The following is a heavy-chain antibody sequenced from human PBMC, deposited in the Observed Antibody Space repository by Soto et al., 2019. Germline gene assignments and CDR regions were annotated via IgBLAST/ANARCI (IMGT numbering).Heavy chain of an antibody. CDR1: GGTSSSYA. CDR3: ASPSPNIAAAGTFDY. J-gene: IGHJ4*02. D-gene: IGHD6-13*01. V-gene: IGHV1-69*13. Sequence: SVKVSCRASGGTSSSYAISWVRQAPGQGLEWMGGIIPIFGTANYAQKFQGRVTITADESTSTAYMELSSLRSEDTAVYYCASPSPNIAAAGTFDYWGQGTLVTVSS. CDR2: IIPIFGTA.